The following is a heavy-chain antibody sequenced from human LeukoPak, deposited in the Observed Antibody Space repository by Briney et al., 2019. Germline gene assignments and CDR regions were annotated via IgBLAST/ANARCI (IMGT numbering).Heavy chain of an antibody. CDR2: IYQTGST. Sequence: SESLSLTCGVSGYSISSGYYWGWIRQPPGTGLEWIGSIYQTGSTYYNPSLKSRVSMSVDTSKNQFSLRLSSVTAADTAVYYCARSLSRAADYWGQGILVTVSS. D-gene: IGHD3-16*02. V-gene: IGHV4-38-2*01. CDR3: ARSLSRAADY. J-gene: IGHJ4*02. CDR1: GYSISSGYY.